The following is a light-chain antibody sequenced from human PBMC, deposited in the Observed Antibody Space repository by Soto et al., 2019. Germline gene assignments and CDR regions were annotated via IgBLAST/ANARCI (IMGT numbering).Light chain of an antibody. CDR3: AAWDDSLNGVV. V-gene: IGLV1-36*01. J-gene: IGLJ2*01. CDR2: YDD. Sequence: QAVVTQPPSVSEAPRQRVTISCSGSSSNIGHNAVNWYQQFPGKAPKLLIYYDDLLPSGVSDRFSASKSGTSASLAISGLQSEDEADYYCAAWDDSLNGVVFGGGTKLTVL. CDR1: SSNIGHNA.